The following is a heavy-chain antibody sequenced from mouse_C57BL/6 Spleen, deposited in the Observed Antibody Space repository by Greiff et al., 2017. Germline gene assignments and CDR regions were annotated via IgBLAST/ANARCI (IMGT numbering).Heavy chain of an antibody. V-gene: IGHV5-4*01. Sequence: EVQLQESGGGLVKPGGSLKLSCAASGFTFSSYAMSWVRQTPEKRLEWVATISDGGSYTYYPDNVKGRFTISRDNAKNNLYMQMSHLKSEDTAMYYCAREVYYYGSPHYYAMDYWGQGTSVTVSS. CDR3: AREVYYYGSPHYYAMDY. D-gene: IGHD1-1*01. CDR2: ISDGGSYT. CDR1: GFTFSSYA. J-gene: IGHJ4*01.